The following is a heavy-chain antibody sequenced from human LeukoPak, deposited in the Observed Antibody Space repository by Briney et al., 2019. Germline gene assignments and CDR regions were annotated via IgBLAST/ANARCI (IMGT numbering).Heavy chain of an antibody. Sequence: PGGSLRLSCAASGFTVSSNYMSWVRQAPGKGLEWVSVIYSGGTTHYGDSVKGRFTISRDNSKNTLYLQMDSLRVEDTAVYYCARGLMWGVDPWGQGTLVTVSS. CDR2: IYSGGTT. CDR1: GFTVSSNY. D-gene: IGHD2-8*01. CDR3: ARGLMWGVDP. J-gene: IGHJ5*02. V-gene: IGHV3-66*01.